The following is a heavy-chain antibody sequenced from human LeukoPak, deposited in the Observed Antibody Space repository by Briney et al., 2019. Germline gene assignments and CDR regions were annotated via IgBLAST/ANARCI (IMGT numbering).Heavy chain of an antibody. CDR1: GYIFTAYY. J-gene: IGHJ6*03. Sequence: ASVKVSCKASGYIFTAYYIHWVRQAPGQGPEWMGWINPNSDGTKFAQKFQGRVTMTRDTSISTAYMELSRLRSDDTAVYYCARPTVVTRGDYYMDVWGKGTTVTVSS. D-gene: IGHD4-23*01. CDR2: INPNSDGT. V-gene: IGHV1-2*02. CDR3: ARPTVVTRGDYYMDV.